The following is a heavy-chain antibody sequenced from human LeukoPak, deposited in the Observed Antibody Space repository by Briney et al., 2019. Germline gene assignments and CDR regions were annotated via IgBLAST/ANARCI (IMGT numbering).Heavy chain of an antibody. CDR3: ARQGKTGTILNHFDY. Sequence: SETLSLTCTVSGGSISSGGYSWSWIRQHPGKGLERIGYIYYSGSTYYNPSLKSRVTISVDTSKNQFSLKLSSVTAADTAVYYCARQGKTGTILNHFDYWGQGTLVTVSS. CDR1: GGSISSGGYS. CDR2: IYYSGST. D-gene: IGHD1-14*01. V-gene: IGHV4-31*03. J-gene: IGHJ4*02.